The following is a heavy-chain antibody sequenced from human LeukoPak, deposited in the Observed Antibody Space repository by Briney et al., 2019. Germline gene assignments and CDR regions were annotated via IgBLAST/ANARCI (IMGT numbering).Heavy chain of an antibody. Sequence: GESLQISCKGSGYSINNYWIGWVRQMPGKGLEWMGIIYPADSDIRYSPSFQGQVTISADKSISTAYLQWSSLKASDTAMYYCARQVYCSGGSCYTWFDPWGQGTLVTVSS. CDR3: ARQVYCSGGSCYTWFDP. D-gene: IGHD2-15*01. J-gene: IGHJ5*02. V-gene: IGHV5-51*01. CDR1: GYSINNYW. CDR2: IYPADSDI.